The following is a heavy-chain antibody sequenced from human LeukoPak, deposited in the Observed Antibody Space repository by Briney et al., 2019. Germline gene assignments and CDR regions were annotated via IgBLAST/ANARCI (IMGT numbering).Heavy chain of an antibody. D-gene: IGHD5-24*01. V-gene: IGHV3-21*01. J-gene: IGHJ4*02. Sequence: NPGGSLRLSCEASGFIFSRYSMSWVRQAPGKGLEWVSSISSSSSYIYYADSVRGRFTIFRDNAKNSLYLQMNSLRAEDTAVYYCARDFRTQLDGYSPPYHFDYWGQGILVTVSS. CDR3: ARDFRTQLDGYSPPYHFDY. CDR2: ISSSSSYI. CDR1: GFIFSRYS.